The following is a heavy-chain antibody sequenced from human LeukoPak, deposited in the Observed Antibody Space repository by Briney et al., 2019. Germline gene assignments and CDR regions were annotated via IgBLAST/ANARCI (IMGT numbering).Heavy chain of an antibody. CDR1: GGTFSSYA. CDR2: IIPIFGTA. Sequence: SVKVSCKASGGTFSSYAISWVRQAPGQGLEWMGGIIPIFGTANYAQKFQGRVTITTDESTSTAYMELSSLRSEDTAVYYCGRGEGRDGDAFDIWGQGTMVTVSS. V-gene: IGHV1-69*05. CDR3: GRGEGRDGDAFDI. D-gene: IGHD5-24*01. J-gene: IGHJ3*02.